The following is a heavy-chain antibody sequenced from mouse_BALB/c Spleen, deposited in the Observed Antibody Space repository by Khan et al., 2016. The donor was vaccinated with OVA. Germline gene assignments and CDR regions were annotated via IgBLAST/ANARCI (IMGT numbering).Heavy chain of an antibody. CDR1: GFTFSSYA. J-gene: IGHJ1*01. V-gene: IGHV5-9-3*01. CDR2: ISGGGNYT. CDR3: SRPPITTIVATSYWFFDV. Sequence: EVELVESGGGLVKPGGSLQLSCAASGFTFSSYAMSWIRQTPEKRLEWVATISGGGNYTYYPDSVKVRFTISIDNAKNTLYLQMSSRGSDDTAMYYCSRPPITTIVATSYWFFDVWGAGTTVTVSS. D-gene: IGHD1-1*01.